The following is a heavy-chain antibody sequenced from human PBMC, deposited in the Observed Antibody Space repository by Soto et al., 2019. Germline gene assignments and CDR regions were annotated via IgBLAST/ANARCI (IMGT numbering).Heavy chain of an antibody. CDR3: AEDIEEEGGWYSSDAFDL. CDR2: ISWNSGSI. J-gene: IGHJ3*01. D-gene: IGHD6-19*01. CDR1: GFTFDDYA. V-gene: IGHV3-9*01. Sequence: EVQLVESGGGLVQPGRSLRLSCAASGFTFDDYAMHWVRQAPGKGLEWASGISWNSGSIGYADSVKGRFTISRDNAKNSLYLQMNSLRAEDTALYYCAEDIEEEGGWYSSDAFDLWGQGTMVTVSS.